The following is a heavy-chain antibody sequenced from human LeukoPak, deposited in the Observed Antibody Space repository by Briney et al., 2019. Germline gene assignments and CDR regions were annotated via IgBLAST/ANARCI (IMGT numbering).Heavy chain of an antibody. CDR1: GFTFSSYG. CDR3: ARRAGAYSHPYDY. D-gene: IGHD4/OR15-4a*01. V-gene: IGHV3-48*01. CDR2: ISSSSTI. J-gene: IGHJ4*02. Sequence: GSLRLSCAASGFTFSSYGMTWVRQAPGKGLEWVSYISSSSTIYYADSVKGRFTISRDNSKNTLYLQMNSLRADDTAVYYCARRAGAYSHPYDYWGQGTLVTVSS.